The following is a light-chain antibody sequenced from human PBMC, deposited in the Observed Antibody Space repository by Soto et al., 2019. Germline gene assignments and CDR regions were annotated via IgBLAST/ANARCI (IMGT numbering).Light chain of an antibody. CDR1: SGHSNYA. V-gene: IGLV4-69*01. CDR3: QSWDTGSLL. CDR2: LNSDGSH. J-gene: IGLJ2*01. Sequence: QSVLTQSPSASASLGASVKITCTLSSGHSNYAIAWHQQQPEKGPRYLMRLNSDGSHSKGDGIPDRFSGSRSGAERFLTISSLQSEDEADYYCQSWDTGSLLFAGGTKLTVL.